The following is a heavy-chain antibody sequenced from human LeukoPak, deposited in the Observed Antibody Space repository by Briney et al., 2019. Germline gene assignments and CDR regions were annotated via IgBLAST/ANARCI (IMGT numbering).Heavy chain of an antibody. Sequence: GGTLRLSCAGSGFTFSSYGMSWVRQAPGKGLEWVSAISGSGGSTYYADSVKGRFTISRDNSKNTLYLQMNSLRAEDTAVYYCAKDLGNYDISTGYYPQYPLLFDTWGQGTLVTLSS. CDR3: AKDLGNYDISTGYYPQYPLLFDT. D-gene: IGHD3-9*01. CDR1: GFTFSSYG. V-gene: IGHV3-23*01. CDR2: ISGSGGST. J-gene: IGHJ5*02.